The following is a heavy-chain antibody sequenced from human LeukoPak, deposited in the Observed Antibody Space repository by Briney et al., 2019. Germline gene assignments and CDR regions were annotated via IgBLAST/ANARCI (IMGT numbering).Heavy chain of an antibody. D-gene: IGHD5-12*01. V-gene: IGHV3-23*01. CDR2: ISGSGGNI. CDR3: ARQNSGYDRGEEKMPINYYYYYMDV. Sequence: PGGSLRLSCAASGFTFSSYAMSWVRQAPGKGLEWVSSISGSGGNIYYADSVKGRFTISRDNAKNTLYLQMNSLRAEDTAVYYCARQNSGYDRGEEKMPINYYYYYMDVWGKGTTVTISS. CDR1: GFTFSSYA. J-gene: IGHJ6*03.